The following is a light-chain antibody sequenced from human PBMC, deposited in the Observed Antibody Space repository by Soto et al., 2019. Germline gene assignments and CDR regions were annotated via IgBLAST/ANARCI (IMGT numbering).Light chain of an antibody. CDR3: QQYNDWHPT. J-gene: IGKJ1*01. CDR2: DAS. CDR1: QGLRSS. Sequence: TMMTQSPDTLSVSLGERATLSCRSGQGLRSSLAWYQQKPGQAPRLLIYDASTRATGIPARFSGSGSGTDLPLTISRLQAEDFAVYYCQQYNDWHPTFGQGTKVDIK. V-gene: IGKV3-15*01.